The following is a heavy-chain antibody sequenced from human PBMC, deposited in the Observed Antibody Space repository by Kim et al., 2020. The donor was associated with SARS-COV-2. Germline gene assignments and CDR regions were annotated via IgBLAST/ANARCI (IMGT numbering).Heavy chain of an antibody. Sequence: SETLSLTCTVSGYSISSGYYWGWIRQPPGKGLEWIGSIYHSGSTYYNPSLKIRVTISVDTSKNHFSLKLSSVTAADTAVYYCARQGMGGYSYGYPFDYWGQGTLVTVSS. CDR1: GYSISSGYY. D-gene: IGHD5-18*01. CDR3: ARQGMGGYSYGYPFDY. J-gene: IGHJ4*02. CDR2: IYHSGST. V-gene: IGHV4-38-2*02.